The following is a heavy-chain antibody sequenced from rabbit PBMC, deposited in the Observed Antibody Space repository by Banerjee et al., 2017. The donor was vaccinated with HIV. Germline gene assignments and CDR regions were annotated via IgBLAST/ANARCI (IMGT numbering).Heavy chain of an antibody. CDR2: IYISSGSA. CDR3: ARKLSV. Sequence: QQHLEESGGGLVKPGGTLTLTCKASGIDFSADYYLCWVRQAPGKGLELIACIYISSGSADYASWVNGRFTVSKTSSTTVTLQMTSLTAADTAIYFCARKLSVWGPGTLVTVS. CDR1: GIDFSADYY. J-gene: IGHJ4*01. D-gene: IGHD7-1*01. V-gene: IGHV1S43*01.